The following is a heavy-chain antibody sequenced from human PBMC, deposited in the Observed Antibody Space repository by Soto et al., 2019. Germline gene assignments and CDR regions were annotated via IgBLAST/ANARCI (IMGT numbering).Heavy chain of an antibody. CDR1: GXTFSNYS. Sequence: GSLRLSCAVSGXTFSNYSMSWVRQAPGKGLEWVSAISGSGGSTYYADSVNGRFTISRYNSKNTLYLQMNSLRAEDTAVYYFAKDKWVGATGGTGYFDYWGQGTLGTVS. CDR2: ISGSGGST. J-gene: IGHJ4*02. D-gene: IGHD1-26*01. V-gene: IGHV3-23*01. CDR3: AKDKWVGATGGTGYFDY.